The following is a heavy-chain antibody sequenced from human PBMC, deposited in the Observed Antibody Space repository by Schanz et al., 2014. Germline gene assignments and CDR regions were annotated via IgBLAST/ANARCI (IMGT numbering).Heavy chain of an antibody. D-gene: IGHD3-16*01. CDR2: INTNTGNP. CDR1: GYTFTSNA. Sequence: QVHLVQSGSELKKPGASVKVSCKASGYTFTSNALNWVRQAPGQGLEWMGWINTNTGNPTYARGFTGRFAFSLDTSVRTAFLQISSLKAEDTAVSFSPIEAPYGGHYFDFWGQGTLVTVSS. V-gene: IGHV7-4-1*02. CDR3: PIEAPYGGHYFDF. J-gene: IGHJ4*02.